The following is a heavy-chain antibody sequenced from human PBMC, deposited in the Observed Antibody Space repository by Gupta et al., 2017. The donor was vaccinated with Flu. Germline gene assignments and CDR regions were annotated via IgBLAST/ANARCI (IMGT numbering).Heavy chain of an antibody. Sequence: QVHLQESGPGLVKPSETLSLTCSVSGGSITNYYWSWIRQPPGKRLEWIGYIYHSGRSNYNPSLKSRVTMSVDTSKKQISLKLSSVTAADTAVYYCATEWCSSRTCYAGYVDYWGQGTLVTVSS. CDR3: ATEWCSSRTCYAGYVDY. D-gene: IGHD2-2*01. CDR1: GGSITNYY. CDR2: IYHSGRS. J-gene: IGHJ4*02. V-gene: IGHV4-59*01.